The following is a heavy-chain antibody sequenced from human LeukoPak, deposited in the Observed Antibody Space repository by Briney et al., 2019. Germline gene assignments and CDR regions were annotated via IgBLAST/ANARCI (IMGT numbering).Heavy chain of an antibody. D-gene: IGHD4-23*01. Sequence: SETLSLTCAVYGGSFSGYYWSWIRQPPGKGLEWIGEINHSGSTNYNPSLKSRVTISVDTSKNQFSLKLSSVTAADTAVYYCARGLRWSRDFDYWGQGALVTVSS. J-gene: IGHJ4*02. CDR1: GGSFSGYY. CDR3: ARGLRWSRDFDY. CDR2: INHSGST. V-gene: IGHV4-34*01.